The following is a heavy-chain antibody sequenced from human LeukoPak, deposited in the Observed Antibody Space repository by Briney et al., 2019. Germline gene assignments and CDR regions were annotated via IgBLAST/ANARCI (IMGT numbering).Heavy chain of an antibody. CDR1: GFTVSSNY. CDR3: ARDKHSYSGSFPDDY. CDR2: IYSGGST. V-gene: IGHV3-66*01. Sequence: GGSLRLSCAASGFTVSSNYMSWVRQAPGKGLEWVSVIYSGGSTYYADSVKGRFTISRDNSKNTLYLQVNSLRAEDTAVYYCARDKHSYSGSFPDDYGGQGTLVTVSS. J-gene: IGHJ4*02. D-gene: IGHD1-26*01.